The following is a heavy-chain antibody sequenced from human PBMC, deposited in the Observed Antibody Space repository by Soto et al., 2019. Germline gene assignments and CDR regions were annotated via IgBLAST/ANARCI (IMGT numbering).Heavy chain of an antibody. J-gene: IGHJ5*02. CDR2: IRQDGGQI. CDR3: ARWTVSANNWFDP. Sequence: EVQLVESGGGLVLPGGSLRLSCAASGFTFSSYWMTWVRQAPGKGLEWVANIRQDGGQIDYVDSVKGRFTISRDNAKNSLYLQMNSLTAEDTAVYYCARWTVSANNWFDPWGQGTLVTVSS. D-gene: IGHD2-8*01. CDR1: GFTFSSYW. V-gene: IGHV3-7*05.